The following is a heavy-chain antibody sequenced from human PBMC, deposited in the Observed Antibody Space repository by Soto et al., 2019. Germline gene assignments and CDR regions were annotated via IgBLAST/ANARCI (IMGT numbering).Heavy chain of an antibody. D-gene: IGHD4-17*01. J-gene: IGHJ5*02. CDR3: ERDDDYEANAIDL. CDR1: GFTFSRYG. Sequence: PXECLRLSCVASGFTFSRYGMHWVRQAPGKGLEWVAVIWNDGSKQVYDDSVKGRFTISRDNSKNTLYLEMDSLRDEDTSVYYCERDDDYEANAIDLWGQGTLVTVSS. V-gene: IGHV3-33*01. CDR2: IWNDGSKQ.